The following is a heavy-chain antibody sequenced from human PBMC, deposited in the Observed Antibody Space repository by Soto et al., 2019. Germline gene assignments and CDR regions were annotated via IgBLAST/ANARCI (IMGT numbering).Heavy chain of an antibody. D-gene: IGHD2-15*01. V-gene: IGHV4-31*03. CDR2: IYYSGST. J-gene: IGHJ5*02. CDR1: GGSISGGGYF. Sequence: PSETLSLTCTVSGGSISGGGYFWSWIRQHPGKGLEWIGYIYYSGSTYYNPSLKSRVTISVDTSKNQFSLRLTSVTAADTAVYYGARYMRHCSGGDCSTNWFDPWGQGTLVTVSS. CDR3: ARYMRHCSGGDCSTNWFDP.